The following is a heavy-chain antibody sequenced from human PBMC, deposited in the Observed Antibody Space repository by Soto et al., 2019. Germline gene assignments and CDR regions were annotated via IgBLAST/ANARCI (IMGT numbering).Heavy chain of an antibody. J-gene: IGHJ6*02. Sequence: SETLSLTCTVFGGSSSNSCGSWIRQSPGKGLEWIGYIYSSGSTNYNPSLKSRVTISVDTSKNQFSLKLSSLIAADTAVYYCARHSPPFFYGSGPWDVWGQGTTVNVSS. CDR3: ARHSPPFFYGSGPWDV. CDR2: IYSSGST. CDR1: GGSSSNSC. D-gene: IGHD3-10*01. V-gene: IGHV4-59*08.